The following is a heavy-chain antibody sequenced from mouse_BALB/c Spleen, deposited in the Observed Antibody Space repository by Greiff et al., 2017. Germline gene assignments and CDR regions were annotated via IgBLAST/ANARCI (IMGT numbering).Heavy chain of an antibody. V-gene: IGHV1-9*01. J-gene: IGHJ2*01. D-gene: IGHD1-1*01. CDR3: ARLGDYYGSSYEGD. CDR1: GYTFSSYW. CDR2: ILPGSGST. Sequence: GAELMKPGASVKISCKATGYTFSSYWIEWVKQRPGHGLEWIGEILPGSGSTNYNEKFKGKATFTADTSSNTAYMQLSSLTSEDSAVYYCARLGDYYGSSYEGDWGQGTTLTVSS.